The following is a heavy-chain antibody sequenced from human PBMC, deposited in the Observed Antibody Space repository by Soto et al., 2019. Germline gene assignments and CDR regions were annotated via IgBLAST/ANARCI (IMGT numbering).Heavy chain of an antibody. D-gene: IGHD2-2*01. CDR1: GYTFTSYA. J-gene: IGHJ6*02. CDR2: INAGNGNT. V-gene: IGHV1-3*01. CDR3: AREVLGYCSSTSCYAENYYYYGMDV. Sequence: QVQLVQPGAEVKKPGASVKVSCKASGYTFTSYAMHWVRQAPGQRLEWMGWINAGNGNTKYSQKFQGRVTITRDTSASTAYMELSSLRSEDTAVYYCAREVLGYCSSTSCYAENYYYYGMDVWGQGTTVTVSS.